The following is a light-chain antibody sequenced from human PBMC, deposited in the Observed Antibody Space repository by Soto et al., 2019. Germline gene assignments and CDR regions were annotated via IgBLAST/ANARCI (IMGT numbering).Light chain of an antibody. CDR2: EAS. J-gene: IGKJ4*01. Sequence: EIVLTQSPATLSLSPGDRATLSCRASQSVGTYVAWYQQKVGQVPRLLIHEASNRATGIPARFSGSGSGTDFTLTINSLQSEDFAIYYCQRYNNRPLTFGGGTKVDIK. V-gene: IGKV3-11*01. CDR3: QRYNNRPLT. CDR1: QSVGTY.